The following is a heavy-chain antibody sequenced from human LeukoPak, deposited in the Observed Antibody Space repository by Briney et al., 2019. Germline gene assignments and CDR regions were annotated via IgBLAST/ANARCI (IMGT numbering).Heavy chain of an antibody. J-gene: IGHJ4*02. CDR2: ISSSGSTI. CDR3: ARASVGMVPAADVDC. D-gene: IGHD2-2*01. Sequence: GGSLRLSCAASGFTFSSYEMNWVRQAPGKGLEWVSYISSSGSTIYYADSVKGRFTISRDNAKNSLYLEMKRLRAEDTAVYYCARASVGMVPAADVDCWGQGSLVTVSS. V-gene: IGHV3-48*03. CDR1: GFTFSSYE.